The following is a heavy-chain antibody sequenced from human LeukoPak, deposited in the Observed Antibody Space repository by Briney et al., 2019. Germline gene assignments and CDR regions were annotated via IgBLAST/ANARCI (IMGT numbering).Heavy chain of an antibody. CDR3: ARAQVVLYTDDYGDYRNYYGMDV. V-gene: IGHV4-59*01. CDR1: GGSISSYY. CDR2: IYYSGST. Sequence: SETLSLTCTVSGGSISSYYWSWIRQPPGKGLEWIGYIYYSGSTNYNPSLMSRVTISVDTSKNQFSLKLRSVTAADTAVYYCARAQVVLYTDDYGDYRNYYGMDVWGKGTTVTVSS. J-gene: IGHJ6*04. D-gene: IGHD4-17*01.